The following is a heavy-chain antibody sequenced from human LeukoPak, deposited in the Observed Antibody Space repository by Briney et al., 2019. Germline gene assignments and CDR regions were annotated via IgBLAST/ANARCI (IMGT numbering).Heavy chain of an antibody. Sequence: ASVKVSCQASGYAFRSYGISWVRQAPGQGLEWMGWISGNNGNTDYAQKLQGRVTVTTDTSTSTAYMELRSLRSDDTAVYYCARDYGSGSYSVWFDPWGQGTLVTVSS. CDR2: ISGNNGNT. V-gene: IGHV1-18*01. J-gene: IGHJ5*02. D-gene: IGHD3-10*01. CDR3: ARDYGSGSYSVWFDP. CDR1: GYAFRSYG.